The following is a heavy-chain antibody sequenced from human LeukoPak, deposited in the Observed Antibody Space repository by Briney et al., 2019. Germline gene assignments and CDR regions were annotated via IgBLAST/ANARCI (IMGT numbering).Heavy chain of an antibody. J-gene: IGHJ4*02. CDR3: ARGSIGEFDY. V-gene: IGHV1-8*03. CDR1: GYTFTSYD. Sequence: ASVKVSCKASGYTFTSYDINWVRQATGQGLEWMGWMNPNSGNTGYAQKFQGRVTIPRNTSISTAYMELSSLRSEDMAVYYCARGSIGEFDYWGQGTLVTVSS. CDR2: MNPNSGNT. D-gene: IGHD3-3*01.